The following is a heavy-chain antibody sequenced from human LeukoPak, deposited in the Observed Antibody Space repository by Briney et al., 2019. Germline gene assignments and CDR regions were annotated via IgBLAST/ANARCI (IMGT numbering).Heavy chain of an antibody. Sequence: GGSLRLSCAASGFTFSSYWMHWVRHAPGKGRVWVSRINSDGSSTIYADSVKGRFTISRDNAKNTLYLQMNSLRAEDTAVYYCARGSDSSGGGSDYWGQGTLVTVSS. CDR3: ARGSDSSGGGSDY. V-gene: IGHV3-74*01. J-gene: IGHJ4*02. CDR2: INSDGSST. D-gene: IGHD3-22*01. CDR1: GFTFSSYW.